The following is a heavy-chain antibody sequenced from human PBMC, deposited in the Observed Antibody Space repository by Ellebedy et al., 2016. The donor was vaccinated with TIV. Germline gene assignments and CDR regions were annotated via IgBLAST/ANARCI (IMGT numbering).Heavy chain of an antibody. Sequence: GGSLRLSCAASGFTFSIYTMNWVRQAPGKGLEWVSSISSSSSYIYYADSVRGRFTISRDNAKNSLYLQMNSLRAEDTAVYYCARVRWLVPDYWGQGTLVTVSS. J-gene: IGHJ4*02. CDR1: GFTFSIYT. CDR3: ARVRWLVPDY. D-gene: IGHD6-19*01. V-gene: IGHV3-21*01. CDR2: ISSSSSYI.